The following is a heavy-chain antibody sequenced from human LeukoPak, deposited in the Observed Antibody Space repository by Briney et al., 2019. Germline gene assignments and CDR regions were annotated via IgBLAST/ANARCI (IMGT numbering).Heavy chain of an antibody. V-gene: IGHV1-24*01. Sequence: GASVKVSCKVSGYTLTELSMHWVRQAPGKGLEWMGGFDPEDGETIYAQKFQGRVTMTEDTSTDTAYMELSSLRSEDTAVYYCATDLRIAAAGPYNWFDPWGQGPLVPVSS. D-gene: IGHD6-13*01. CDR2: FDPEDGET. CDR3: ATDLRIAAAGPYNWFDP. J-gene: IGHJ5*02. CDR1: GYTLTELS.